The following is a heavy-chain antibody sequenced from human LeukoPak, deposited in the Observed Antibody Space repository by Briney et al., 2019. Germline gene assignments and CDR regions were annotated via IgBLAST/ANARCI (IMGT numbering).Heavy chain of an antibody. Sequence: SETLSLTCTVSGGSISSGDYYCSWIRQPPGKGLERIGYIYYSRSTHYNPSLKSRVTISVDTSKNQFSMKLSSVTAADTAVYYCARGTAYCSGGSCSTHGWFDPWGQGTLVTVSS. V-gene: IGHV4-30-4*08. J-gene: IGHJ5*02. D-gene: IGHD2-15*01. CDR3: ARGTAYCSGGSCSTHGWFDP. CDR2: IYYSRST. CDR1: GGSISSGDYY.